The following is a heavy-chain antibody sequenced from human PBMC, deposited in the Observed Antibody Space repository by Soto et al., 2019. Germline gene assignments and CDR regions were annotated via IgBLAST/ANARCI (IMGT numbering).Heavy chain of an antibody. Sequence: SGPTLVNPTQTLTLTCTFSGFSLSTSGVGVGWIRQPPGKALELLALIYWNDDKRYSPSLKSRLTITKDTSKKQVVLTMTNMDPVDTATYYCAHRPLGYCSSTSCYKADYYYYGMAVCDKRTTITVSS. CDR1: GFSLSTSGVG. CDR2: IYWNDDK. CDR3: AHRPLGYCSSTSCYKADYYYYGMAV. J-gene: IGHJ6*04. V-gene: IGHV2-5*01. D-gene: IGHD2-2*02.